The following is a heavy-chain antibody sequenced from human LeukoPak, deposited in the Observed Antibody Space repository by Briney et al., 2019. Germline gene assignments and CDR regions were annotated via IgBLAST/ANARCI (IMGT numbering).Heavy chain of an antibody. Sequence: PGGSLRLSCVASGFPLSSYWMTWVRQDPGKGLEWVANIKQDGSMKSYVDSVKGRFTISRDNAKNSLYLQMNSLRAEDTAIYYCTRVGYIDEGIDYWGQGTLVTVSS. CDR1: GFPLSSYW. D-gene: IGHD5-24*01. CDR3: TRVGYIDEGIDY. CDR2: IKQDGSMK. V-gene: IGHV3-7*04. J-gene: IGHJ4*02.